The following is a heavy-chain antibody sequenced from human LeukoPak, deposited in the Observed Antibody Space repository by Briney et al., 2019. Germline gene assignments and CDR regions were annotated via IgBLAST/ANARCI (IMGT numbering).Heavy chain of an antibody. CDR3: ATVESYCGGDCFWYFDY. V-gene: IGHV1-24*01. Sequence: GASVKVSCKVSGYTLTELSMHWVRQAPGKGLEWMGGFDPEDGETIYAQKFQGRVTMTEDTSTDTAYMELSSLRSEDTAVYYCATVESYCGGDCFWYFDYWGQGTLVTVSS. CDR2: FDPEDGET. CDR1: GYTLTELS. J-gene: IGHJ4*02. D-gene: IGHD2-21*02.